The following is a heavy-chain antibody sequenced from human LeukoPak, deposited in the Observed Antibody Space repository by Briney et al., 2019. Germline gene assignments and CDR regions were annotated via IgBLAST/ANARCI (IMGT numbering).Heavy chain of an antibody. D-gene: IGHD5-12*01. Sequence: SETLSLTCTVSGGSISSYYWNWLRQPPGKGLEWIGYIYYSGSTNYNPSLSGQVTMSLDTSKNQFSLRLTSVTAADTAVYYCARGFDSKSTYFDYWGQGTLVTVSS. CDR1: GGSISSYY. CDR2: IYYSGST. CDR3: ARGFDSKSTYFDY. J-gene: IGHJ4*02. V-gene: IGHV4-59*01.